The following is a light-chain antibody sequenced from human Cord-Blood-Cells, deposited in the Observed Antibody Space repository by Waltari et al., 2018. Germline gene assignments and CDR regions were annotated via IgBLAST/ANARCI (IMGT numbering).Light chain of an antibody. CDR2: GAS. V-gene: IGKV3-15*01. CDR3: QQYNNWPYT. J-gene: IGKJ2*01. Sequence: EIVMTQSPATLSVSPGERATLSCRASQSVSSNLAWYQQTPGQAPRLLIYGASTRATGIPAMFSGSGSGTEFTLTISSLQSEDFAVYYCQQYNNWPYTFGQGTKLEIK. CDR1: QSVSSN.